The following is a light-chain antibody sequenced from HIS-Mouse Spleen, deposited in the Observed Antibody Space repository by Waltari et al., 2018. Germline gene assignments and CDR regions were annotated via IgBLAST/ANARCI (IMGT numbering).Light chain of an antibody. V-gene: IGKV3-15*01. CDR1: QSVSSN. CDR2: GAS. Sequence: EIVMTQSTATLSVSPGERATLSCRASQSVSSNLAWYQQKPGQAPRLLIYGASTRATGIPARLSGSGSGTEFTLTISSLQSEDFAVYYCQQYNNWPPTFGQGTKVEIK. CDR3: QQYNNWPPT. J-gene: IGKJ1*01.